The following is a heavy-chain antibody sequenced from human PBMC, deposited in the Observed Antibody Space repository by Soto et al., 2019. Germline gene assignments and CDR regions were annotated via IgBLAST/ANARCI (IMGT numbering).Heavy chain of an antibody. V-gene: IGHV3-48*01. CDR3: ARVSARYCSGGSCSKGHYYYYYMDV. CDR2: ISSSSSTI. J-gene: IGHJ6*03. D-gene: IGHD2-15*01. CDR1: GFTFSSYS. Sequence: PGGSLRLSCAASGFTFSSYSMNWVRQAPGKGLEWVSYISSSSSTIYYADSVKGRFTISRDNAKNSLYLQMNSLRAEDTAVYYCARVSARYCSGGSCSKGHYYYYYMDVWGKGTTVTVSS.